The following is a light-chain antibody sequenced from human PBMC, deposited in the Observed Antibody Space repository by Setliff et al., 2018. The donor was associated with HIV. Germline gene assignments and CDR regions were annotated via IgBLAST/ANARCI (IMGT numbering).Light chain of an antibody. CDR3: CSNAARPTFYV. CDR1: TSDFGAYDF. V-gene: IGLV2-11*01. J-gene: IGLJ1*01. CDR2: DVN. Sequence: QSVLTQPRSVSGSPGQSVSISCTGTTSDFGAYDFVSWYQQHPDKAPKLIIYDVNRRPSGVPDRFSGSKSGNTASLIISGLQTDDEADYFCCSNAARPTFYVFGTGTRSPS.